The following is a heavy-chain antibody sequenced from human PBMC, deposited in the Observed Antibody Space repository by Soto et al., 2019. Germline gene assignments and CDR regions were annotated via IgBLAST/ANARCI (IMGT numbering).Heavy chain of an antibody. CDR2: IYYSGST. CDR1: GGSISSGGYY. D-gene: IGHD5-12*01. Sequence: PSETLSLTCTVSGGSISSGGYYWSWIRQHPGKGLEWIGYIYYSGSTYYNPSLKSRVTISVDRSKNQFSLKLSSVTAADTAVYYCARRQEMANFDYWGQGTLVTVSS. V-gene: IGHV4-31*03. CDR3: ARRQEMANFDY. J-gene: IGHJ4*02.